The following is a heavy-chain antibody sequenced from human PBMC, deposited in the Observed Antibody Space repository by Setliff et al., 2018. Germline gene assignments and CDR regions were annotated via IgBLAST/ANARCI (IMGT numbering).Heavy chain of an antibody. Sequence: ASVKVSCKVSGYTLTELSRHWVRQAPGKGLEWMGGFDPEDGETIYAQKFQGRVTMTEDTSTDTAYMELSSLRSEDTAVYYCARGPLLTYYDILTGYFLPHWGQGTLVTVSS. CDR2: FDPEDGET. J-gene: IGHJ4*02. V-gene: IGHV1-24*01. D-gene: IGHD3-9*01. CDR3: ARGPLLTYYDILTGYFLPH. CDR1: GYTLTELS.